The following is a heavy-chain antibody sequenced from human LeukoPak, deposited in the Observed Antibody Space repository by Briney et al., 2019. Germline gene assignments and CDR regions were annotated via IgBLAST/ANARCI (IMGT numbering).Heavy chain of an antibody. D-gene: IGHD3-3*01. Sequence: SETLSLTCTVSGGSISSYYWTWIRQPPGKGLEWIGYIYYSGSTNYNPSLKSRVTISVDTSKNQFSLKLSSVTAADTAVYYCARLGQDTGVARIFGVVNGVSYYYYMDVWGKGTTVTVSS. CDR3: ARLGQDTGVARIFGVVNGVSYYYYMDV. CDR2: IYYSGST. J-gene: IGHJ6*03. V-gene: IGHV4-59*01. CDR1: GGSISSYY.